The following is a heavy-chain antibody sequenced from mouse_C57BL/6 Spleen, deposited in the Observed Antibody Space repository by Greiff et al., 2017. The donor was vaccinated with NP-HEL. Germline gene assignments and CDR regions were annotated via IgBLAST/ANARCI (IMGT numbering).Heavy chain of an antibody. CDR2: IYPGDGDT. CDR3: EKTERGNYWYFDV. Sequence: VQLQQSGPELVKPGASVKISCKASGYAFSSSWMNWVKQRPGKGLEWIGRIYPGDGDTNYNGKFKGKATLTADKSSSTAYMQLSSLTSEDSAVYSCEKTERGNYWYFDVWGTGTTVTVSA. V-gene: IGHV1-82*01. D-gene: IGHD2-1*01. CDR1: GYAFSSSW. J-gene: IGHJ1*03.